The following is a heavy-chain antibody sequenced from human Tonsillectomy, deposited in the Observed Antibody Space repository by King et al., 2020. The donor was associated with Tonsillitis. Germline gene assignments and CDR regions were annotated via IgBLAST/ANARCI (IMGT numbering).Heavy chain of an antibody. J-gene: IGHJ3*02. D-gene: IGHD3-10*01. Sequence: VQLVESGGGLVQPGGSLRLSCAASGFTVSGNYMSWVRQAPGKGLEWVSVIYSGGSTYYADSVKGRFTISRDNSKNTLYLQMNSLRAEDTAVYYCARGNVLLWFGANHDAFDIWGQGTMVTVSS. CDR1: GFTVSGNY. CDR2: IYSGGST. CDR3: ARGNVLLWFGANHDAFDI. V-gene: IGHV3-66*01.